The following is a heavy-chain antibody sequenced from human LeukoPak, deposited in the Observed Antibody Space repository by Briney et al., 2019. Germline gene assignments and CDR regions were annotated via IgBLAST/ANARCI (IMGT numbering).Heavy chain of an antibody. J-gene: IGHJ4*02. CDR1: GGSISSSSYY. CDR2: IYYSGST. Sequence: PSETLSLTCTVSGGSISSSSYYWGWIRQPPGKGLEWIASIYYSGSTYYNPSLKSRVTISVDTSKNQFSLKLSSVTAADTAVYYCATHVRYGPYSFDYWGQGTLVTVSS. CDR3: ATHVRYGPYSFDY. D-gene: IGHD3-9*01. V-gene: IGHV4-39*01.